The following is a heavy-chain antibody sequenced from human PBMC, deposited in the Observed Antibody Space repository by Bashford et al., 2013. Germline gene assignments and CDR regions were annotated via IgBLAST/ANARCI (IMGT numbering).Heavy chain of an antibody. J-gene: IGHJ4*03. CDR2: FYSSEDYSGQRT. D-gene: IGHD1-20*01. CDR1: GDSFSLYS. Sequence: SETLSLTCNVSGDSFSLYSWTWIRQPPGKGLEWIGYFYSSEDYSGQRTNYNPSLKSRVTISVDTSKKVVSLKMTSVTAADTAIYYCARDLYNWADWGRGSPGHRLL. CDR3: ARDLYNWAD. V-gene: IGHV4-59*01.